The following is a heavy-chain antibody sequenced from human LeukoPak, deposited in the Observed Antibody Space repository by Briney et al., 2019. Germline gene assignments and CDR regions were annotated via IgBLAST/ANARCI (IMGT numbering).Heavy chain of an antibody. Sequence: RAGGSLRLSCAASGFTFSSYDMHWVRQATGKGLEWVSAIGTAGDTYYPGSVKGRFTISRENAKNSLYLQMNSLRAGDTAVYYCARAQAESYDYVWGSYRYTWFDPWGQGTLVTVSS. V-gene: IGHV3-13*01. D-gene: IGHD3-16*02. CDR1: GFTFSSYD. CDR2: IGTAGDT. J-gene: IGHJ5*02. CDR3: ARAQAESYDYVWGSYRYTWFDP.